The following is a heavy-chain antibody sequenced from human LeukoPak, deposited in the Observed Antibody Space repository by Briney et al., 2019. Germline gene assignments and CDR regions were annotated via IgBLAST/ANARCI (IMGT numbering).Heavy chain of an antibody. CDR1: GGSINSGDYY. CDR3: ARAGPFGNWFDP. Sequence: SETLSLTCTVSGGSINSGDYYWSWIRQPPGKGLEWIGYIYYSGNTYYNPSLKSRVTISVDTSKNQFSLKLSSVTAADTAVYYCARAGPFGNWFDPWGQGTLVTVSS. CDR2: IYYSGNT. D-gene: IGHD3-10*01. J-gene: IGHJ5*02. V-gene: IGHV4-30-4*08.